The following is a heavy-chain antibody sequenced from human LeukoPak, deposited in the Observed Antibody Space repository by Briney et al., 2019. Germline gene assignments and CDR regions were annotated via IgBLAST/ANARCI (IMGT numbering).Heavy chain of an antibody. CDR2: IIPIFGTA. CDR3: ARARGSSGSYRPYWYFDL. Sequence: SVKVSCKASGGTFSSYAISWVRQAPGQGLEWMGGIIPIFGTANYAQKFQGRVTITADESTSTAYMELSSLRSEDTAVYYCARARGSSGSYRPYWYFDLWGRGTLVTVSS. D-gene: IGHD1-26*01. V-gene: IGHV1-69*01. CDR1: GGTFSSYA. J-gene: IGHJ2*01.